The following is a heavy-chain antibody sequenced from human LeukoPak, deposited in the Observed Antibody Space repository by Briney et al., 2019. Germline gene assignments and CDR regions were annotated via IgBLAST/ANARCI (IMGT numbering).Heavy chain of an antibody. CDR1: GFTFSSYG. CDR3: AKEYRPTGIVVVPAAADAFDI. CDR2: IRYDGSNK. V-gene: IGHV3-30*02. D-gene: IGHD2-2*01. J-gene: IGHJ3*02. Sequence: GGSLRLSCAASGFTFSSYGMHWVRQAPGKGLEWVAFIRYDGSNKYYADSVKGRFTISRDNSKNTLYLQMNSLRAGDTAVYYCAKEYRPTGIVVVPAAADAFDIWGQGTMVTVSS.